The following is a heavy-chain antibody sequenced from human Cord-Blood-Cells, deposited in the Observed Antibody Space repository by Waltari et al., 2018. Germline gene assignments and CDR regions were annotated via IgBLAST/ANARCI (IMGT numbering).Heavy chain of an antibody. D-gene: IGHD3-3*01. CDR1: GGSISSYY. V-gene: IGHV4-59*01. J-gene: IGHJ4*02. Sequence: QVQLQESGPGLVKPSETLSLTCTVSGGSISSYYWSWIRQPPGKGLEWIGYIYYSGSTQYNPSLKSRVTISVDTSKNQFSLKLSSVTAADTAVYYCARVGSGYYTPFDYWGQGTLVTVSS. CDR2: IYYSGST. CDR3: ARVGSGYYTPFDY.